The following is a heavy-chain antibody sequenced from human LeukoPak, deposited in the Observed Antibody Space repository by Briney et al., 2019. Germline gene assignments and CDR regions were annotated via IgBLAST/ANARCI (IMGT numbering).Heavy chain of an antibody. CDR1: GYTLTELS. V-gene: IGHV1-24*01. CDR3: ATEVYCSGGSCYSGGFIGGPGTD. J-gene: IGHJ4*02. D-gene: IGHD2-15*01. Sequence: ASVKVSCKVSGYTLTELSMHWVRQAPGKGLEWMGGFDPEDDETIYAQKFQGRVTMTEDTSTDTAYMELSSLRSEDTAVYYCATEVYCSGGSCYSGGFIGGPGTDWGQGTLVTVSS. CDR2: FDPEDDET.